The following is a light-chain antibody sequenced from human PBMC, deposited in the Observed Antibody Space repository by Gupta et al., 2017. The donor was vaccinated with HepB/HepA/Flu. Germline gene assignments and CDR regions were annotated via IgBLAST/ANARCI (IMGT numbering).Light chain of an antibody. J-gene: IGKJ3*01. CDR2: GTS. CDR1: QSVSSNF. Sequence: DIVLTPSPGTLSLSPGERATLSCRASQSVSSNFIAWYQQKPGQTPRLLIYGTSTRATGIPDRFSGSWSGTDFTLTISRLEPEDFAVYYCQRYGTSPFFGPGTKVEIK. CDR3: QRYGTSPF. V-gene: IGKV3-20*01.